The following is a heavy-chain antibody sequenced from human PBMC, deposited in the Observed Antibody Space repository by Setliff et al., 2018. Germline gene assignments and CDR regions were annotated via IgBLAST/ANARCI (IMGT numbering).Heavy chain of an antibody. D-gene: IGHD2-8*01. J-gene: IGHJ6*02. Sequence: SETLSLTCAVYGGSFSGYYWSWFRQPPGKGLEWIGEINQSGSTTYNPSLKGRVTISIDTSKNQFSLKLTSVTAADTAVYYCARDRQYCTSLSCLNSYFDYYAMDFWGQGTTVTVSS. V-gene: IGHV4-34*01. CDR3: ARDRQYCTSLSCLNSYFDYYAMDF. CDR2: INQSGST. CDR1: GGSFSGYY.